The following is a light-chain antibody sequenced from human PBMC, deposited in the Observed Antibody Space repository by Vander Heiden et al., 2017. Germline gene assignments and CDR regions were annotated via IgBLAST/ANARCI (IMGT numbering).Light chain of an antibody. CDR2: AAS. V-gene: IGKV1-9*01. CDR3: QQLNHYPVT. Sequence: QLTQSPSSLSASVGDRVTINCRASQGIALFLAWYQHKPGKAPRLLIDAASTLQSGVPSRFSGSGVATDFTLTISSLQPEDFATYYCQQLNHYPVTFGGGTKVELK. CDR1: QGIALF. J-gene: IGKJ4*01.